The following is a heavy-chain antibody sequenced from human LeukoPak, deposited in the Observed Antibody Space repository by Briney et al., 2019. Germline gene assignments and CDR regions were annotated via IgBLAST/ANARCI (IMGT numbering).Heavy chain of an antibody. Sequence: GGSLRLSCGASGLTVSSYGMSWVRQAPGKGLEWVSTIIGSAVNTYYADSVKGRFTISRDDSKNTVYLQMNSLRADDTAVYSCAKYTSGTSYRGLDQWGQGTLVTVSS. D-gene: IGHD3-10*01. J-gene: IGHJ4*02. CDR2: IIGSAVNT. CDR3: AKYTSGTSYRGLDQ. CDR1: GLTVSSYG. V-gene: IGHV3-23*01.